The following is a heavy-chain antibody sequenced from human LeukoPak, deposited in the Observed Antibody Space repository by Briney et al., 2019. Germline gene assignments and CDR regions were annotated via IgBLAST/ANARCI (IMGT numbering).Heavy chain of an antibody. D-gene: IGHD4-11*01. Sequence: AGSLRLSCAASGFTFSSYWMSWVRQAPGKGLEWVVNIKQDGSEKYYVDSVKGRFTISRDNAKNSLYPQMNSLRAEDTAVYYCTTNVRNYKPPTYYYYMDVWGKGTTVTVSS. CDR1: GFTFSSYW. CDR3: TTNVRNYKPPTYYYYMDV. J-gene: IGHJ6*03. CDR2: IKQDGSEK. V-gene: IGHV3-7*03.